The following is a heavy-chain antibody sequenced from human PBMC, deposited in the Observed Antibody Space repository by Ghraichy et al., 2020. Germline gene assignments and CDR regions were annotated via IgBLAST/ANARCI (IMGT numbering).Heavy chain of an antibody. Sequence: ESLNISCTVSGGSISSSSYYWGWIRQPPGKGLEWIGSIYYSGSTYYNPSLKSRVTISVDTSKNQFSLKLSSVTAADTAVYYCARKDIVVVPAAISYYYGMDVWGQGTTVTVSS. D-gene: IGHD2-2*01. CDR3: ARKDIVVVPAAISYYYGMDV. CDR2: IYYSGST. V-gene: IGHV4-39*07. CDR1: GGSISSSSYY. J-gene: IGHJ6*02.